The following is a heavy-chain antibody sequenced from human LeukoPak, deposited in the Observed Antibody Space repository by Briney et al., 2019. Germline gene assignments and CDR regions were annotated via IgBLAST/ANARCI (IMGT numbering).Heavy chain of an antibody. CDR3: ARERGVFYAAQSYYFEY. V-gene: IGHV3-21*01. CDR1: GFTFSSYS. J-gene: IGHJ4*02. Sequence: GGSLRLSCAASGFTFSSYSMNWVRQAPGKGLEWVSSISSSSSYIYYADSVKGRFTISRDNAKNSLYLQMNSLRAEDTAVYYCARERGVFYAAQSYYFEYWGQETLVTVSS. CDR2: ISSSSSYI. D-gene: IGHD6-6*01.